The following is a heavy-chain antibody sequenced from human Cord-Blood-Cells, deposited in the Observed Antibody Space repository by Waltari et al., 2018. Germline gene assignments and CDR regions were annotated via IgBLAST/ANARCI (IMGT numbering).Heavy chain of an antibody. CDR2: INHSGST. D-gene: IGHD7-27*01. Sequence: QVQLQQWGAGLLKPSETLSLTCAVYGGSFSGYYWSWLRQPPGKGLEWIGEINHSGSTNYNPSLKSRVTISVDTSKNQFSLKLSSVTAADTAVYYCARRLLTGDGPPFDYWGQGTLVTVSS. J-gene: IGHJ4*02. CDR1: GGSFSGYY. V-gene: IGHV4-34*01. CDR3: ARRLLTGDGPPFDY.